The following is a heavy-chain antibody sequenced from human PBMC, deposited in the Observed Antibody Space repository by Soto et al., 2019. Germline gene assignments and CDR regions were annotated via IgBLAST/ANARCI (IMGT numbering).Heavy chain of an antibody. Sequence: GESLKISCNGSGYSFTSYWIGWVRQMPGKGLEWMGIIYPGDSDTRYSPSFQGQVTISADKSISTAYLQWSSLKASDTAMYYCARRDDILTGYSNWFDPWGQGTLVTV. V-gene: IGHV5-51*01. D-gene: IGHD3-9*01. J-gene: IGHJ5*02. CDR2: IYPGDSDT. CDR3: ARRDDILTGYSNWFDP. CDR1: GYSFTSYW.